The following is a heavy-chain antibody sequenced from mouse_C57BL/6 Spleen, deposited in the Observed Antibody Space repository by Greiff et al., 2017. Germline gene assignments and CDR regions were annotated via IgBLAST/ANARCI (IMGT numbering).Heavy chain of an antibody. J-gene: IGHJ4*01. CDR1: GYTFTSYW. Sequence: QVQLQQPGAELVKPGASVKMSCKASGYTFTSYWITWVKQRPGQGLEWIGDIYPGSGSTNYNEKFTSKATLTVDTSSSTAYMQLSSLTSEDSAVYYCALGYGSSYDYAMDYWGQGTSVTVSS. CDR2: IYPGSGST. D-gene: IGHD1-1*01. V-gene: IGHV1-55*01. CDR3: ALGYGSSYDYAMDY.